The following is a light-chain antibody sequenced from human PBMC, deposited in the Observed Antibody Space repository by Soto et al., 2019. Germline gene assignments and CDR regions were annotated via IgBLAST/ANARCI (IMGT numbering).Light chain of an antibody. CDR2: GAS. Sequence: DIVLTQSPGTLSLSPGERVTLSCRASQSVSSSYLARYQHIPGQTPRLLIYGASNRATGIPDRFSGSGSGTDFTLTISRLEPEDFAVYYCQQHDSSPWMFGQGTKVDIK. CDR1: QSVSSSY. J-gene: IGKJ1*01. V-gene: IGKV3-20*01. CDR3: QQHDSSPWM.